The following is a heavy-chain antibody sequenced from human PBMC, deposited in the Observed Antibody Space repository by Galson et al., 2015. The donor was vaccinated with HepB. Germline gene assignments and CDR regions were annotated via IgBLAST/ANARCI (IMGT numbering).Heavy chain of an antibody. D-gene: IGHD3-22*01. CDR2: ISYAGSTK. J-gene: IGHJ4*02. CDR3: AKGRVTTRGDYFDY. Sequence: SLRLSCAVSGFTFSSYGMHWVRQAPGKGLEWVALISYAGSTKYYAESVKGRFTISRDNYQNTLYLQMNSLRVEDTAVYYCAKGRVTTRGDYFDYWGQGTLVTVSS. CDR1: GFTFSSYG. V-gene: IGHV3-30*18.